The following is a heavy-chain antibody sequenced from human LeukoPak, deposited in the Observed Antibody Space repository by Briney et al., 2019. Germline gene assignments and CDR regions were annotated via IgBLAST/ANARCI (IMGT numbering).Heavy chain of an antibody. CDR3: ARGSFPAYMTTVTTRAFPFDP. CDR2: MYRGGST. V-gene: IGHV4-38-2*02. CDR1: GYSFSSGYY. D-gene: IGHD4-17*01. Sequence: SETLSLTCSVFGYSFSSGYYWGWIRQPPGKSLEWIGSMYRGGSTYYNPSLQSRLTISLDTSKNQFSLKLSSVTAADTAVYYCARGSFPAYMTTVTTRAFPFDPWGQGTLVTVSS. J-gene: IGHJ5*02.